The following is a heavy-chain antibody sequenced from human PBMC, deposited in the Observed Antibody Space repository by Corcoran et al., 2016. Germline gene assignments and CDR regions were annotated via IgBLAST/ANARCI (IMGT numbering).Heavy chain of an antibody. CDR3: ASAIAYTISTTSYYYGMDV. V-gene: IGHV4-34*01. CDR2: INHSGST. Sequence: QVQLQQWGAGLLKPSETLSLTCAVYGGSFSGYYWSWIRQPPGKGLEWIGEINHSGSTNYNPSLKSRVTISVDTSKNQFSLKLSSVTAADTAVYYCASAIAYTISTTSYYYGMDVWGQGTTVTVSS. D-gene: IGHD1-1*01. CDR1: GGSFSGYY. J-gene: IGHJ6*02.